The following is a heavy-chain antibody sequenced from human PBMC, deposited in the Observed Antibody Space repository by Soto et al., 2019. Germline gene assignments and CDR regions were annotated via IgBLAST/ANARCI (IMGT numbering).Heavy chain of an antibody. CDR2: ISYDGSNK. CDR3: ARDRAGVITSVLAY. D-gene: IGHD3-16*02. Sequence: GGSLRLSCAASGFTFSSYAMHWVRQAPGKGLEWVAVISYDGSNKYYADSVKGRFTISRDNSKNTLYLQMNSLRAEDTAVYYCARDRAGVITSVLAYWGQGTLVTVSS. V-gene: IGHV3-30-3*01. CDR1: GFTFSSYA. J-gene: IGHJ4*02.